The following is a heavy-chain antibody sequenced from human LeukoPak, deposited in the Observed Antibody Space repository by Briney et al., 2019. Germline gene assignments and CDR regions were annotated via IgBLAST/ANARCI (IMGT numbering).Heavy chain of an antibody. Sequence: SETLSLTCTVSGGSISSYYWSWIRQPAGKGLEWIGRIYTSGSTNYNPSLKSRVTMSVDTSKNQFSLELSSVTAADTAVYYCARDLGGSSWPRGGNWFDPWGQGTLVTVSS. CDR2: IYTSGST. CDR1: GGSISSYY. J-gene: IGHJ5*02. CDR3: ARDLGGSSWPRGGNWFDP. V-gene: IGHV4-4*07. D-gene: IGHD6-13*01.